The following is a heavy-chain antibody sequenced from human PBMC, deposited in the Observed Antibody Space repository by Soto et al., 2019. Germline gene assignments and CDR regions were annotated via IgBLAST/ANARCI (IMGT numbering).Heavy chain of an antibody. Sequence: GGSLRLSCAASGFTFSSYSMNWVRQAPGKGLEWVSSISSSSSYIYYADSVKGRFTISRDNAKSSLYLQMYSLRAEDTAVYYCARTPTDYEGQYHVSLILPFDYWGQGTLVTVSS. D-gene: IGHD2-2*01. J-gene: IGHJ4*02. V-gene: IGHV3-21*01. CDR3: ARTPTDYEGQYHVSLILPFDY. CDR2: ISSSSSYI. CDR1: GFTFSSYS.